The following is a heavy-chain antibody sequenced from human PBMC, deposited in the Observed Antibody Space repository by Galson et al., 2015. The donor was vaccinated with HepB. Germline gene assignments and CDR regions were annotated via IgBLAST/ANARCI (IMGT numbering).Heavy chain of an antibody. Sequence: SETLSLTCTVSDDSISSYCWSWIRQPPGKGLEWIGYIYYSASTNYNPSLKSRVTISVDTSKNQLSLRLTSVTAADTAVYYCARGFPAEHIDSWGQGTLVTVSS. D-gene: IGHD1/OR15-1a*01. CDR2: IYYSAST. CDR1: DDSISSYC. V-gene: IGHV4-59*08. CDR3: ARGFPAEHIDS. J-gene: IGHJ4*02.